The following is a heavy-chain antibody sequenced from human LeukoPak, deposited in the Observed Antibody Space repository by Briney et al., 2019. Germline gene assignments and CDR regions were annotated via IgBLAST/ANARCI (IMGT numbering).Heavy chain of an antibody. CDR1: GFTFSSYS. V-gene: IGHV3-21*01. J-gene: IGHJ4*02. Sequence: PGGSLRLSCAASGFTFSSYSMNWVRQAPGKGLEWVSSISSSSSYIYYADSVKGRFTISRDNAKNSLYLQMNSLRAEDTAVYYCARAKPGGYDSSGYPDYWGQGTLVTVSS. CDR3: ARAKPGGYDSSGYPDY. CDR2: ISSSSSYI. D-gene: IGHD3-22*01.